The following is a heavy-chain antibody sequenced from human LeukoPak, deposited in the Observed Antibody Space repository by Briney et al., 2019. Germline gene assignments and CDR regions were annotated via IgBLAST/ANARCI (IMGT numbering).Heavy chain of an antibody. CDR3: ARTVFLNSYYFDY. V-gene: IGHV1-69*13. CDR1: GGTFSSYA. Sequence: ASVKVSCKASGGTFSSYAISWVRQAPGQGLEWMGGIIPIFGTANYAQKFQGRVTITADESTSTAYMELSSLRSEDTAVYFCARTVFLNSYYFDYWGQGTLVTVSS. CDR2: IIPIFGTA. D-gene: IGHD3-3*01. J-gene: IGHJ4*02.